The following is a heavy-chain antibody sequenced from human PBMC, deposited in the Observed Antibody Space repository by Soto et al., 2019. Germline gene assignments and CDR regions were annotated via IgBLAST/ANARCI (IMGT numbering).Heavy chain of an antibody. Sequence: SETLSLTCTVSGGSISSYYWSWIRQPPGKGLEWIGYIYYSGSTNYNPSLKSRVTISVDTSKNQFSLKLSSVTAADTAVYYCARVWGPDILTGYLNFDYWGQGTLVTVSS. CDR2: IYYSGST. J-gene: IGHJ4*02. V-gene: IGHV4-59*01. CDR3: ARVWGPDILTGYLNFDY. CDR1: GGSISSYY. D-gene: IGHD3-9*01.